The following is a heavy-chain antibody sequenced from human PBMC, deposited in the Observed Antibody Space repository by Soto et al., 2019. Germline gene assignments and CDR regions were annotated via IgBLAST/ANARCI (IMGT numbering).Heavy chain of an antibody. J-gene: IGHJ5*02. V-gene: IGHV4-31*03. Sequence: PSETLSLTCTVSGGSISSGGYYWSWIRQHPGKGLEWIGYIYYSGSTYYNPSLKSRVTISVDTSKNQFSLKLSSVTAADTAVYYCARGGSSFGRVVIWFDPWGQGTLVTVSS. CDR3: ARGGSSFGRVVIWFDP. CDR2: IYYSGST. CDR1: GGSISSGGYY. D-gene: IGHD6-13*01.